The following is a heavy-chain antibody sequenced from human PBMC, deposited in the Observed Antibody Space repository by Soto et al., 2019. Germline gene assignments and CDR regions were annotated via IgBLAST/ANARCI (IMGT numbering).Heavy chain of an antibody. CDR2: NSAYNGNT. CDR3: ARDNMGVVGAPYYFDY. V-gene: IGHV1-18*04. D-gene: IGHD1-26*01. J-gene: IGHJ4*02. CDR1: GYTFTSYG. Sequence: ASVKVSCKASGYTFTSYGISWVRQAPGQGLEWRGWNSAYNGNTNYAQKLQGRVTMTTDTSTSTAYMELRSLRSDDTAVYYRARDNMGVVGAPYYFDYWGQGTLVTVSS.